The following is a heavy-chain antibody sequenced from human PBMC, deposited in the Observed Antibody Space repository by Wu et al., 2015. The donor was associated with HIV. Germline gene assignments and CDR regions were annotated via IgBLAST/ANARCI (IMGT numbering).Heavy chain of an antibody. CDR3: ARAHLDTVVVRVAPEETGYLDL. D-gene: IGHD2-2*03. CDR1: GYSFTAYY. Sequence: VQLVQSGAEVKKPGASVKVSCKTSGYSFTAYYLHWLRQAPGQGLEWMGRINPNTGSADSAQKFQGRVTLTRDTSITTAYLDLGRLRLDDTAVYYCARAHLDTVVVRVAPEETGYLDLWGQGTLVSVSS. V-gene: IGHV1-2*02. J-gene: IGHJ4*02. CDR2: INPNTGSA.